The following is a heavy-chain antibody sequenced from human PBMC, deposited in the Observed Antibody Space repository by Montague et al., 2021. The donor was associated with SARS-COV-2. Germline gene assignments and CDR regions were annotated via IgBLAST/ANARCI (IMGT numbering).Heavy chain of an antibody. D-gene: IGHD3-16*02. CDR3: ARTGRYMITFGGVIARPSYFDC. V-gene: IGHV4-34*01. CDR2: INHSGST. CDR1: GGSFSGYY. Sequence: SETLSLTCAAYGGSFSGYYWSWIRQPPGKGLEWIGEINHSGSTNYNPSLKSRVTISVDTSKNQFSLKLSSVTAADTAVYYCARTGRYMITFGGVIARPSYFDCWGQGTLVTVSS. J-gene: IGHJ4*02.